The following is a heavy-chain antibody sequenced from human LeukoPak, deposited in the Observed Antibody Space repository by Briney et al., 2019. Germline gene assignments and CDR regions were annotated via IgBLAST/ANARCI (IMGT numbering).Heavy chain of an antibody. D-gene: IGHD2-15*01. Sequence: PGGSLRLSCAASGFTFSDYWMHWVRQAPGKGLEWVANIKQDGSEKYYVDSVKGRFTISRDNAKNSLYLQMNSLRAEDTAVYYCARGDSAYCSGGSCYLEGSSSPDMDVWGQGTAVTVSS. V-gene: IGHV3-7*01. CDR1: GFTFSDYW. CDR2: IKQDGSEK. CDR3: ARGDSAYCSGGSCYLEGSSSPDMDV. J-gene: IGHJ6*02.